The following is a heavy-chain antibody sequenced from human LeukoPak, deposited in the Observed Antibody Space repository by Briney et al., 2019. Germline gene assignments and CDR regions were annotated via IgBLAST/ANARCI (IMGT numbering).Heavy chain of an antibody. CDR1: GYTFTSYD. CDR2: IIPIFGTA. Sequence: GASVKVSCKASGYTFTSYDINWVRQATGQGLEWMGGIIPIFGTANYAQKFQGRVTTTTDESTSTAYMELSSLRSEDTAVYYCARDGGYYYDSSGYYGSYFDYWGQGTLVTVSS. J-gene: IGHJ4*02. V-gene: IGHV1-69*05. CDR3: ARDGGYYYDSSGYYGSYFDY. D-gene: IGHD3-22*01.